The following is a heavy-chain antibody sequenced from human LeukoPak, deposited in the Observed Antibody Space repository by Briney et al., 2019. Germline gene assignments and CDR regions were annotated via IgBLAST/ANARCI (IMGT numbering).Heavy chain of an antibody. Sequence: RPGGSLRLSCAASGFTFDDYAMHWVRHAPGKGLEWVSYISSSSSTIYYADSVKGRFTISRDNAKNSLYLQMNSLRAEDTAVYYCARGVYYDFWSGYYTGFGERSEFDYWGQGTLVTVSS. CDR2: ISSSSSTI. V-gene: IGHV3-48*01. CDR1: GFTFDDYA. J-gene: IGHJ4*02. CDR3: ARGVYYDFWSGYYTGFGERSEFDY. D-gene: IGHD3-3*01.